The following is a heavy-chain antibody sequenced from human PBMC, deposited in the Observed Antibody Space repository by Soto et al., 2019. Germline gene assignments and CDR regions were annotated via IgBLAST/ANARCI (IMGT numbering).Heavy chain of an antibody. J-gene: IGHJ6*02. CDR1: GYTFTSYG. V-gene: IGHV1-18*01. Sequence: QVQLGQSGAEVKKPGASVKVSCKASGYTFTSYGISWVRQAPGQGLEWMGWISAYNGNTNYAQQLQGRVTMTTDTSTSTAYMELRSLRSDATAVYYCARDSPYYGSGSSYYYYGMDVWGQGTTVTVSS. CDR3: ARDSPYYGSGSSYYYYGMDV. D-gene: IGHD3-10*01. CDR2: ISAYNGNT.